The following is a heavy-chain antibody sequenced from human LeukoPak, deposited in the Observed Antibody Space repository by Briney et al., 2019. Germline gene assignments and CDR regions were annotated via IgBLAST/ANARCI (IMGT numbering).Heavy chain of an antibody. V-gene: IGHV4-59*01. J-gene: IGHJ1*01. CDR3: ARDDYRSGGSCYSGYLQH. CDR1: CGSISSYY. Sequence: SETLSLTCTVSCGSISSYYWSWIRQPPGKGLEWIGYIYYSGTTNYNPSLKSRVTISVDTSKNQFSLKLSSVTAADTAVYYCARDDYRSGGSCYSGYLQHWGQGTLVTVSS. D-gene: IGHD2-15*01. CDR2: IYYSGTT.